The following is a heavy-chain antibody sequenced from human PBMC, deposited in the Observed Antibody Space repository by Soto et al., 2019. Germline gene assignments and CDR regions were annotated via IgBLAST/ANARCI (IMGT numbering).Heavy chain of an antibody. Sequence: QVPLVQSGAEVKKPGASVKVSCKASGYTFTSYAMHWVRQAPGQRLEWMGWINAGNGNTKYSQKFQGRVTITRDTSASTAYMELSSLRSEDTAVYYCARGPYNWNDAYYFDYWGQGTLVTVSS. CDR2: INAGNGNT. D-gene: IGHD1-1*01. V-gene: IGHV1-3*01. J-gene: IGHJ4*02. CDR1: GYTFTSYA. CDR3: ARGPYNWNDAYYFDY.